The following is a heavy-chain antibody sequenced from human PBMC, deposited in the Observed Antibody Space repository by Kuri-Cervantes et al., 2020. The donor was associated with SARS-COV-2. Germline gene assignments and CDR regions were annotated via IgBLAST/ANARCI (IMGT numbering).Heavy chain of an antibody. V-gene: IGHV1-69*05. CDR2: IIPIFGTA. J-gene: IGHJ3*02. CDR1: GGTFSSYA. Sequence: SVKVSCKASGGTFSSYAISWVRQAPGQGLEWMGGIIPIFGTASYAQKFQGRVTMTRDTSTSTVYMELSSLRSEDTAVYYCARVPRGQWLVPGDAFDIWGQGTMVTVSS. CDR3: ARVPRGQWLVPGDAFDI. D-gene: IGHD6-19*01.